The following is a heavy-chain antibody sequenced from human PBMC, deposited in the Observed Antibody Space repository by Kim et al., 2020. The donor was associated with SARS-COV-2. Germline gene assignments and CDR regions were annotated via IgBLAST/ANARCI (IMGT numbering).Heavy chain of an antibody. Sequence: LKSRATISVDTSKNQFSLKLSSVTAADTAVYYCARGLYYYDSSGYYFDYCGQGTLVTVSS. V-gene: IGHV4-59*09. CDR3: ARGLYYYDSSGYYFDY. J-gene: IGHJ4*02. D-gene: IGHD3-22*01.